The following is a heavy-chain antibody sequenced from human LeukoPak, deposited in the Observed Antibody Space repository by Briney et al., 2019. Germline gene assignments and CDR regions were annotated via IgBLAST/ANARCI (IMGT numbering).Heavy chain of an antibody. CDR3: ARVSSPNNPRRIAVAGTFDY. D-gene: IGHD6-19*01. V-gene: IGHV3-30*03. CDR1: GFTFSSYG. Sequence: GGSLRLSCAASGFTFSSYGMHWVRQAPGKGLEWVAVISYDGSNKYYADSVKGRFTISRDNSKNTLYLQMNSLRAEDTAVYYCARVSSPNNPRRIAVAGTFDYWGQGTLVTVSS. J-gene: IGHJ4*02. CDR2: ISYDGSNK.